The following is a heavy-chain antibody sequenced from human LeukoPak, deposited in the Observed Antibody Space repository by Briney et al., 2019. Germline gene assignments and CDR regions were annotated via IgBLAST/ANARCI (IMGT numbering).Heavy chain of an antibody. D-gene: IGHD4-17*01. J-gene: IGHJ4*02. CDR3: ARLRMTTVTVDY. Sequence: GGSLRLSCAASGFTFSDYYMSWIRQAPGKGLEWVSYISSSGSTIYYADSVKGRFTISRDNAKNSLYLQVNSLRAEDTAVYYCARLRMTTVTVDYWGQGTLVTVSS. V-gene: IGHV3-11*01. CDR1: GFTFSDYY. CDR2: ISSSGSTI.